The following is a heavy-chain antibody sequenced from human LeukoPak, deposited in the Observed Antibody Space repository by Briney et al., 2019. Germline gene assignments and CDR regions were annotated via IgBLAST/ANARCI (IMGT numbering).Heavy chain of an antibody. CDR1: GYTFTSYA. D-gene: IGHD4-11*01. CDR3: ARGTTVAGPNWFDP. CDR2: INAGNGNT. J-gene: IGHJ5*02. Sequence: ASVKVSCKASGYTFTSYAMHWVRQAPGQRLEWMGWINAGNGNTKYSQKFQGRVTITRDTSASTAYMELSSLTSDDTAVYYCARGTTVAGPNWFDPWGQGTLVTVSS. V-gene: IGHV1-3*01.